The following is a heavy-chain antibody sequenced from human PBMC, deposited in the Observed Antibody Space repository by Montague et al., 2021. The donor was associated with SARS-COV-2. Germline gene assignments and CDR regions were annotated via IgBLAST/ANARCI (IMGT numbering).Heavy chain of an antibody. CDR3: ARTIVVVSAASRYFDL. D-gene: IGHD2-2*01. CDR2: IYYSGST. CDR1: GGSISSYY. J-gene: IGHJ2*01. V-gene: IGHV4-59*01. Sequence: SETLSLTCTVSGGSISSYYWSWIRQPPGKGLEWIGYIYYSGSTNYNPSLKSRVTISVDTPKTQFSLKLNSVTAADTAVYYCARTIVVVSAASRYFDLWGRGTLVTVSS.